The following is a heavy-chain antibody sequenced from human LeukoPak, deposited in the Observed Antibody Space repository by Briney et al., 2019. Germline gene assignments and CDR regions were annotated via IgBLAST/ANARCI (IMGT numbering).Heavy chain of an antibody. D-gene: IGHD1-26*01. CDR1: GDSMNNYY. V-gene: IGHV4-4*07. J-gene: IGHJ4*02. CDR2: VFSRGTT. Sequence: PSDTLSLTYTVSGDSMNNYYWNWIRKSPKTGLEWIGFVFSRGTTNFNPSFRSRLTMSIDTSKNQFSLRLTSMTAAATAVYFCARSWAAKWELPGQFDSWGQGRLVTVSS. CDR3: ARSWAAKWELPGQFDS.